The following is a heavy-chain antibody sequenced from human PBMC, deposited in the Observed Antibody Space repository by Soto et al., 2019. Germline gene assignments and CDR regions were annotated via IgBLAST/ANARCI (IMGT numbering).Heavy chain of an antibody. J-gene: IGHJ4*02. V-gene: IGHV4-34*01. CDR1: GGSFSGYY. Sequence: QVQLQQWGAGLLKPSETLSLTCAVYGGSFSGYYWSWIRQPPGKGLEWIGEINHSGSTNYNPSLESRVTISVDTYKNQFSLKLSSVTAADTAVYYCARLWRPSDDYWCQGTLVTGSS. CDR2: INHSGST. CDR3: ARLWRPSDDY. D-gene: IGHD2-21*01.